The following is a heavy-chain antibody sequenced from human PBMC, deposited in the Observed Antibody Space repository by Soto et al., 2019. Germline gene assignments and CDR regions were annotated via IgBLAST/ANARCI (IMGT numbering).Heavy chain of an antibody. CDR1: GFSFSNYW. Sequence: EVQLVESGGGLVQPGGSLRLSCAASGFSFSNYWMTWVRQAPGTGLEWVAHINQDGSEKYYLDAVQGRFTISRDNAKNSLSMQINTLRAEDTAVYYCARVARLRQAQNHFDYWGQGTLVTVSS. V-gene: IGHV3-7*01. CDR3: ARVARLRQAQNHFDY. CDR2: INQDGSEK. J-gene: IGHJ4*02.